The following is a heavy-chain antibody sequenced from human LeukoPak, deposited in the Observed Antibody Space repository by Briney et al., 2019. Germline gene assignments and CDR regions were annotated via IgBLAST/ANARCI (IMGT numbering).Heavy chain of an antibody. CDR2: ISAYNGNT. V-gene: IGHV1-18*01. CDR3: ARDGPPSIAALDV. Sequence: GASVKLSCKASGYTFTSYGISWERQPPGQGLEWMGWISAYNGNTNYAQKLQGRVTMTTDTSTSTAYMELRSQRSDDTAVYYCARDGPPSIAALDVWGKGTTVTVSS. CDR1: GYTFTSYG. J-gene: IGHJ6*04. D-gene: IGHD6-6*01.